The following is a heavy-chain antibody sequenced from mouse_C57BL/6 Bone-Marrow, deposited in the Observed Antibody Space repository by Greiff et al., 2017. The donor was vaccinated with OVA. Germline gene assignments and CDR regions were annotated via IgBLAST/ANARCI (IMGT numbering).Heavy chain of an antibody. CDR3: ARDEGYYGRLDY. J-gene: IGHJ2*01. V-gene: IGHV3-6*01. Sequence: EVQLVESGPGLVKPSQSLSLTCSVTGYSITSGYYWNWIRQFPGNKLEWMGYISYDGSNNYNPSLKNRISITRDTSKNQFFLKLNSVTTEDTATYYCARDEGYYGRLDYWGQGTTLTVSS. D-gene: IGHD1-1*01. CDR2: ISYDGSN. CDR1: GYSITSGYY.